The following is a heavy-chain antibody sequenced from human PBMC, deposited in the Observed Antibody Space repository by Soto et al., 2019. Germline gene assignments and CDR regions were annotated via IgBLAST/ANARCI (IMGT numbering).Heavy chain of an antibody. CDR1: GGSFSGYY. J-gene: IGHJ6*02. V-gene: IGHV4-34*01. CDR2: INHSGST. CDR3: ARGLWAPRSSSGWYMHRDGMDV. D-gene: IGHD6-19*01. Sequence: SETLPLTCAVYGGSFSGYYWSWIRQPPGKGLEWIGEINHSGSTNYNPSLNSRVTISVDTSKNQFSLKLSSVTAADTAVYYCARGLWAPRSSSGWYMHRDGMDVWGQGTTVTVSS.